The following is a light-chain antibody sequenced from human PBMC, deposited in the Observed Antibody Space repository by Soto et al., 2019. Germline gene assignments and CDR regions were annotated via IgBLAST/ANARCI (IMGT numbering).Light chain of an antibody. V-gene: IGKV1-5*03. CDR2: KAS. J-gene: IGKJ1*01. Sequence: IQMTQSPSTLSASVGDRVTITCRASQSFSSWLAWYQQKPGKAPKLLIYKASSLQSGVPSRFSGSGSGTEFTLTISSLQPDDFATYYCQQQWTFGQGTKVEIK. CDR3: QQQWT. CDR1: QSFSSW.